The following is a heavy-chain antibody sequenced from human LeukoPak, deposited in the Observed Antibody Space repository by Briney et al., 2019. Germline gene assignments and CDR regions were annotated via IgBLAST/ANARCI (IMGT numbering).Heavy chain of an antibody. D-gene: IGHD4-17*01. CDR2: ISSSGSTI. CDR3: ARGQADYGDYVLD. CDR1: GFTFSSYE. Sequence: GGSLRLSCAASGFTFSSYEMNWVRQAPGKGLEWVPYISSSGSTIYYADSVKGRVTISRDNAKNSLYLQMNSLRAEDTAVYYCARGQADYGDYVLDWGQGTLVTVSS. V-gene: IGHV3-48*03. J-gene: IGHJ4*02.